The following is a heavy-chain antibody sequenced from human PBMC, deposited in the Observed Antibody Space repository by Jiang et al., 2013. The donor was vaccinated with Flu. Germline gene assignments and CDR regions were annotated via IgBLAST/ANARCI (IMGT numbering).Heavy chain of an antibody. CDR2: STVNKGET. CDR1: TFTYLF. J-gene: IGHJ6*02. V-gene: IGHV1-3*01. D-gene: IGHD2-8*01. CDR3: ARHFGIVRDYFYYYGMDI. Sequence: TFTYLFYAVGCRHGPPEQRLEVEWDGSTVNKGETKYSQRFQGRVTITRDTSASTTYMEVSSLKSEDTAVYYCARHFGIVRDYFYYYGMDIWGQGTTVTVSS.